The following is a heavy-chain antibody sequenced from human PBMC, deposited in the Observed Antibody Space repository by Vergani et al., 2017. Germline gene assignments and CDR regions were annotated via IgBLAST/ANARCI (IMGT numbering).Heavy chain of an antibody. Sequence: EVQLVQSGAEVKKPGATVKISCKVSGYTFTDYYMHWVQQAPGKGLEWMGLVDPEDGETIYAEKFQGRVTITADTSTDTAYMELSSLRSEDTAVYYCAREEAVAGYYYYYYMDVWGKGTTVTVSS. V-gene: IGHV1-69-2*01. CDR3: AREEAVAGYYYYYYMDV. CDR2: VDPEDGET. D-gene: IGHD6-19*01. J-gene: IGHJ6*03. CDR1: GYTFTDYY.